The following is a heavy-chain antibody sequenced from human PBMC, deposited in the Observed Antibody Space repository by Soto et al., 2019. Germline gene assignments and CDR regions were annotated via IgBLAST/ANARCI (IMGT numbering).Heavy chain of an antibody. V-gene: IGHV1-2*02. CDR3: ATLPRTIERTPAAIWSFDS. J-gene: IGHJ4*02. CDR1: GYTFSGFY. CDR2: INPNSGET. D-gene: IGHD2-2*01. Sequence: GTSVKVSCKASGYTFSGFYMHWVRQAPGQGLEWMGWINPNSGETIYAQKLQGRGTMTEDTSTDTAYMELSSLTSEDTAMYYCATLPRTIERTPAAIWSFDSWGQGTLVTVSS.